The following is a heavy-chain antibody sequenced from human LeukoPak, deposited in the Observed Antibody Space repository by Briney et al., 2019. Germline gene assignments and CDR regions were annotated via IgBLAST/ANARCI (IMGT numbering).Heavy chain of an antibody. V-gene: IGHV1-2*06. CDR1: GYTFTGYY. D-gene: IGHD2-15*01. CDR3: ARDAVAATPGFLYYYYYMDV. CDR2: INPNSGDT. Sequence: ASVKVSCKASGYTFTGYYMHWVRQAPGQGLELMGRINPNSGDTNYAQKFQGRVTMTRDTSISTAYMELSRLRSDDTAVYYCARDAVAATPGFLYYYYYMDVWGKGTTVTVSS. J-gene: IGHJ6*03.